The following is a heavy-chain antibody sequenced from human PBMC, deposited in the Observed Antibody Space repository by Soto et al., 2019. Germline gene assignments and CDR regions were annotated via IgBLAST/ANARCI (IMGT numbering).Heavy chain of an antibody. CDR1: GFTFSSYS. J-gene: IGHJ4*02. CDR2: ISSSSSYI. V-gene: IGHV3-21*01. CDR3: ASAPHYYDSRGYYAY. D-gene: IGHD3-22*01. Sequence: EVQLVESGGGLVKPGGSLRLSCAASGFTFSSYSMNWVRQAPGKGLEWVSSISSSSSYIYYADSVKGRFTISRDNAKNSLYLQMNSLRAEDTAVYFCASAPHYYDSRGYYAYWGQGTLVTVSS.